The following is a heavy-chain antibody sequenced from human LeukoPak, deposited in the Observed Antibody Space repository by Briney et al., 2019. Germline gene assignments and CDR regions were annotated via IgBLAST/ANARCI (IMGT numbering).Heavy chain of an antibody. CDR1: GFTFSSYS. J-gene: IGHJ4*02. CDR3: ASSTTGGYSYGHFDY. V-gene: IGHV3-48*04. D-gene: IGHD5-18*01. CDR2: ISSSSSTI. Sequence: PGGSLRLSCAASGFTFSSYSMDWVRQAPGKGLEWVSYISSSSSTIYYADSVKGRFTISRDNAKNSLYLQMNSLRAEDTAVYYCASSTTGGYSYGHFDYWGQGTLVTVSS.